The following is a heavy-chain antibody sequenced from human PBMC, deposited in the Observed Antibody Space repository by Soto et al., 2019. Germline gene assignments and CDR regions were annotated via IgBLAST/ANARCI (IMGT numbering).Heavy chain of an antibody. D-gene: IGHD3-22*01. V-gene: IGHV4-39*01. Sequence: SETLSLTCTVSGGSISSRGYYWGWIRQPPGKGLEWIGTIYYSGSTYYNPSLKSRVTISVDTSKNQFSLKLSSVTAADTAVYYCARLFTHYYDSSGYYYVFYFDYWGQGTLVTVSS. CDR2: IYYSGST. J-gene: IGHJ4*02. CDR3: ARLFTHYYDSSGYYYVFYFDY. CDR1: GGSISSRGYY.